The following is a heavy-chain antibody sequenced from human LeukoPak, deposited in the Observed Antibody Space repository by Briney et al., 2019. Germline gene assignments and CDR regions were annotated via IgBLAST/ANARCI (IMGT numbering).Heavy chain of an antibody. CDR1: GFTFSSYW. CDR3: ARERDSSGWYREFDY. Sequence: PGGSLRLSCAASGFTFSSYWMHWVRQAPGKGLVWVSRINSDGSSTSYADSVKGRFTISRDNAKNTLYLQMNSLRAEDTAVYYCARERDSSGWYREFDYWGQGTLVTVSS. J-gene: IGHJ4*02. V-gene: IGHV3-74*01. CDR2: INSDGSST. D-gene: IGHD6-19*01.